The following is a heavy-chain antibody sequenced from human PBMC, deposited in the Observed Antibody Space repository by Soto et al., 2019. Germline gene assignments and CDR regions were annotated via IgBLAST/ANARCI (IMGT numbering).Heavy chain of an antibody. Sequence: ASVKVSCKASGYTFTNSGISWVRQAPGQRLEWMGWINAGNGNTKYSQKFQGRVTITRDTSASTAYMELSSLRSEDTAVYYCARGPGGPDGPGDYWGQGTLVTVSS. D-gene: IGHD2-15*01. CDR1: GYTFTNSG. V-gene: IGHV1-3*01. CDR3: ARGPGGPDGPGDY. J-gene: IGHJ4*02. CDR2: INAGNGNT.